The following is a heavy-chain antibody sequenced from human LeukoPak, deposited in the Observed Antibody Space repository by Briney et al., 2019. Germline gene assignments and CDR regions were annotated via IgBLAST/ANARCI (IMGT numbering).Heavy chain of an antibody. J-gene: IGHJ5*02. V-gene: IGHV1-2*02. CDR1: GYTFTGYY. CDR3: ARGGSSTSFNWFDP. CDR2: INPNSGGT. Sequence: GASAKVSCKASGYTFTGYYMHWVRQAPGQGLEWMGWINPNSGGTNYAQKFQGRVTMTRDTSISTAYMELSRLRSDDTAVYYCARGGSSTSFNWFDPWGQGTLVTVSS. D-gene: IGHD2-2*01.